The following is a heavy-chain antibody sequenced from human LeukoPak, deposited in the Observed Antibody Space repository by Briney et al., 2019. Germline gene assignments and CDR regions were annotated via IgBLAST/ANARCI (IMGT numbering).Heavy chain of an antibody. J-gene: IGHJ4*02. CDR3: AIAGDSTTSCYRCFSY. D-gene: IGHD2-2*02. CDR1: GYRFTSYW. CDR2: NYPGDSDT. Sequence: GESLKISCKCSGYRFTSYWNGWVRQMPGKGLELMGINYPGDSDTRYNPSFKGKVTISADTSIRTAYLQWSSLKVSDTAVYYCAIAGDSTTSCYRCFSYWGQRNLVTVSS. V-gene: IGHV5-51*01.